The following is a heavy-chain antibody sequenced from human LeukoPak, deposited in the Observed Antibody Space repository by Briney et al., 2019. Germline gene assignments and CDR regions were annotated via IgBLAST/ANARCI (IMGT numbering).Heavy chain of an antibody. CDR3: ARGVGDA. J-gene: IGHJ3*01. CDR2: INQDGSEK. CDR1: GFIFSSDY. D-gene: IGHD2-15*01. V-gene: IGHV3-7*01. Sequence: PGESLRLSCAASGFIFSSDYMSWVRQVPGNGLDWVANINQDGSEKYYIDSVKGRFSISRDNAKDSLFLEMNSLRADDTSVYYCARGVGDAWGQGVMLTVSS.